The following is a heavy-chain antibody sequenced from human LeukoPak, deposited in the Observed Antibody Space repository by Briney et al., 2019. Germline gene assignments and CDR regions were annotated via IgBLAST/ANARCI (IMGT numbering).Heavy chain of an antibody. Sequence: SETLSLTCTVSGYSISSGYYWGWIRQPPGKGLEWIGSIYHSGSTYYNPSLKSRVTISVDTSKNQFSLKLSSVTAADTAVYYCARHRGPHVGRMEWGQGTQVTVSS. D-gene: IGHD3-3*01. CDR2: IYHSGST. CDR1: GYSISSGYY. J-gene: IGHJ4*02. V-gene: IGHV4-38-2*02. CDR3: ARHRGPHVGRME.